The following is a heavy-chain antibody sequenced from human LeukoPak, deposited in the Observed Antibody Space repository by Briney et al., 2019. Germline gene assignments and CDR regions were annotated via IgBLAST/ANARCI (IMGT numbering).Heavy chain of an antibody. Sequence: GGSLRLSCAASGFTSSNYWMSWVRQATGKGPEWVSTIGTAGDTYYPGSVKGRFTISRENAKNSLYLQMNILKAGDTAVYYCARGGPGYYLDYWGQGTLVTVSP. V-gene: IGHV3-13*01. J-gene: IGHJ4*02. CDR1: GFTSSNYW. CDR2: IGTAGDT. CDR3: ARGGPGYYLDY.